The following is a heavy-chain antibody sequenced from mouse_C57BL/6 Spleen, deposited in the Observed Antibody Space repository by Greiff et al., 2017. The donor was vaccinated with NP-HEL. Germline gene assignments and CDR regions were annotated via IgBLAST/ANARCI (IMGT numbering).Heavy chain of an antibody. D-gene: IGHD2-3*01. CDR1: GFTFSDYG. Sequence: EVKLMESGGGLVKPGGSLKLSCAASGFTFSDYGMHWVRQAPEKGLEWVAYISSGSSTIYYADTVKGRFTISRDNAKNTLFLQMTSLRSEDTAMYYCARPIYDGYSAWFAYWGQGTLVTVSA. J-gene: IGHJ3*01. V-gene: IGHV5-17*01. CDR3: ARPIYDGYSAWFAY. CDR2: ISSGSSTI.